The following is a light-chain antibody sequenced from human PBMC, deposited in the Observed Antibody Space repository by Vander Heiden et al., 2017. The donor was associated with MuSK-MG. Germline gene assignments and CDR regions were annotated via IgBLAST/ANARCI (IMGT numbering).Light chain of an antibody. CDR2: SNS. CDR1: NSNLGARSE. Sequence: QSVLTQPPSVSGAPGLPIIISCTGNNSNLGARSEVPSSQPLPGRAPKLLISSNSNRPSGVPDRFSGSKSGASASLAITGLQAEDEADYYCQSSDSSLNDYVFGTGTKVTVL. V-gene: IGLV1-40*01. CDR3: QSSDSSLNDYV. J-gene: IGLJ1*01.